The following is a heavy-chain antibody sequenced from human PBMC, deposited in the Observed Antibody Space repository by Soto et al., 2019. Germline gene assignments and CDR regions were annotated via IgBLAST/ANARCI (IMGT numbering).Heavy chain of an antibody. CDR1: GGSISSYY. V-gene: IGHV4-59*12. J-gene: IGHJ4*02. Sequence: SETLSLTCTVSGGSISSYYWSWIRQPPGKGLEWIGYIYYSGSTNYNPSLKSRVTISVDTSKNQFSLKLSSVTAADTAVYYCARDQEAAGTRYFDYWGQGTLVTVSS. CDR3: ARDQEAAGTRYFDY. D-gene: IGHD1-7*01. CDR2: IYYSGST.